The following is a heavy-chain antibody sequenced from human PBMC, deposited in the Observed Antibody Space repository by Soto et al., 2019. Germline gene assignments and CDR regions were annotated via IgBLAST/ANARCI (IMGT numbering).Heavy chain of an antibody. CDR1: GYTFTGYY. Sequence: GASVKVSCKASGYTFTGYYMHWVRQALGQGLEWMGWINPNSGGTNYAQKFQGWVTMTRDTSISTAYMELSRLRSDDTAVYYCARWGLGQWLGHDAFDIWGQGTMVTVSS. CDR2: INPNSGGT. J-gene: IGHJ3*02. CDR3: ARWGLGQWLGHDAFDI. D-gene: IGHD6-19*01. V-gene: IGHV1-2*04.